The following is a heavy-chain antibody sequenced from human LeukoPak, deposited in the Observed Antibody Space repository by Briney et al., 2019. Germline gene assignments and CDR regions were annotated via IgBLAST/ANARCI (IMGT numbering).Heavy chain of an antibody. J-gene: IGHJ4*02. CDR3: ARERGVYYGSGSSIPGPTRFFRFVDY. V-gene: IGHV3-7*01. CDR2: IKQDGSEK. CDR1: GFTFSSYW. Sequence: PGGSLRLSCAASGFTFSSYWMSWVRQAPGKGLEWVANIKQDGSEKYYVDSVKGRFTISRDNAKNSLYLQMNSLRAEDTAVYYCARERGVYYGSGSSIPGPTRFFRFVDYWGQGTLVTVSS. D-gene: IGHD3-10*01.